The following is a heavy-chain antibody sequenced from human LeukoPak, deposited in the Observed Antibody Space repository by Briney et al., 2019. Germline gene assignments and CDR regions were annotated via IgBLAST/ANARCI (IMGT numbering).Heavy chain of an antibody. D-gene: IGHD3-10*01. CDR1: GGSISSSSYY. Sequence: SETLSLTCTVSGGSISSSSYYWGWIRQPPGKGLEWIGSIYYSGSTYYNPSLKSRVTISVDTSKNQFSLKLSSVTAADTAVYYCARQVVGRFGELNWFDPWGQGTLVTVSS. V-gene: IGHV4-39*01. CDR3: ARQVVGRFGELNWFDP. CDR2: IYYSGST. J-gene: IGHJ5*02.